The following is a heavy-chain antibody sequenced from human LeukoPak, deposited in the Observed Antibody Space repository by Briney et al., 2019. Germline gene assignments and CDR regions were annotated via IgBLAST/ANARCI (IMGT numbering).Heavy chain of an antibody. Sequence: GGSLRLSCAASGFTFSTFAMIWVRQPPGKGLEWVSSIFPSGGEIHYADSVRGRFTISRDNSKSTLSLQMNSLRAEDTAVYYCARDPGVEMATMNFDYWGQGTLVTVSS. CDR3: ARDPGVEMATMNFDY. CDR1: GFTFSTFA. V-gene: IGHV3-23*01. CDR2: IFPSGGEI. J-gene: IGHJ4*02. D-gene: IGHD5-24*01.